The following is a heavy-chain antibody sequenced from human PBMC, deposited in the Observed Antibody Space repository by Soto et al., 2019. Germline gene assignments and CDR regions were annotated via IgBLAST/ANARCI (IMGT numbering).Heavy chain of an antibody. J-gene: IGHJ3*02. V-gene: IGHV4-31*03. Sequence: QVQLQESGQGLVKPSQTLSLTCTVSGVSINSGGYYWSWIRQHPGKGLEWIGYIYYTGHTYHNPSLKSRVTMSLDTSKNQFSLKVSSVTAADTAVYYCARGSQLERDALDIWGQGTMVTVSS. CDR2: IYYTGHT. CDR3: ARGSQLERDALDI. CDR1: GVSINSGGYY. D-gene: IGHD1-1*01.